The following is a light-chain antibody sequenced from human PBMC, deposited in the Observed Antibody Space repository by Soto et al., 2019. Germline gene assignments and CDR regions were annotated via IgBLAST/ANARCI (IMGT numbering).Light chain of an antibody. J-gene: IGKJ1*01. V-gene: IGKV1-5*01. CDR3: QQFAISTT. Sequence: IQMTQSPFTLSASVGDRVTITCRASHNIERWMAWYQQKPGKAPSLLIFDASTLHSGVPSRFSGSGSGTDFTLTISSLQPDDFATYYCQQFAISTTFGQGTKAEVK. CDR1: HNIERW. CDR2: DAS.